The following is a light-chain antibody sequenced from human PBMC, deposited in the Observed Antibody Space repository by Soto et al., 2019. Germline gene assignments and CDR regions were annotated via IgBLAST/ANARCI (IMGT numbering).Light chain of an antibody. V-gene: IGKV1-39*01. Sequence: DIQMTQSPSSLSASVGDRVTITCQSSQSISSYVNCYQHKPGIAPRLLIFAASNLQTGVPSRFSGSGSGTDFTLTISSLQPEDFGTYFRQHTHSTPFTFGPGTKVDIK. J-gene: IGKJ3*01. CDR3: QHTHSTPFT. CDR2: AAS. CDR1: QSISSY.